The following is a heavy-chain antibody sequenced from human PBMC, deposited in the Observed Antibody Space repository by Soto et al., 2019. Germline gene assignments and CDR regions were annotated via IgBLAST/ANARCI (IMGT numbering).Heavy chain of an antibody. Sequence: EVQLVESGGVVVQPGGSLGLSCAASGFTFDDYTMHWVRQAPGKSLEWVSLISWDGGKTYYADSVKGRFTISRDNSKNSLHLQMNSLTTEDSASYYCAKDRAAVTGAYYYYAMDVWGQGTTVTVSS. J-gene: IGHJ6*02. CDR3: AKDRAAVTGAYYYYAMDV. V-gene: IGHV3-43*01. CDR1: GFTFDDYT. CDR2: ISWDGGKT. D-gene: IGHD6-19*01.